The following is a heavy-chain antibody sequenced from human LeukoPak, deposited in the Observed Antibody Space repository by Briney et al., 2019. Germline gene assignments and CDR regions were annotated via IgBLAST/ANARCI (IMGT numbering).Heavy chain of an antibody. Sequence: SETLSLTCTVSGGSISSSSYYWGWIRQPPGKGLEWIANIYYSGSTYYNPSLKSRVTISVDTSKNQFSLKLSSVTAADTAVYYCAGLIRPGWFDPWGQGTLVTVSS. CDR1: GGSISSSSYY. D-gene: IGHD1-14*01. CDR2: IYYSGST. V-gene: IGHV4-39*01. CDR3: AGLIRPGWFDP. J-gene: IGHJ5*02.